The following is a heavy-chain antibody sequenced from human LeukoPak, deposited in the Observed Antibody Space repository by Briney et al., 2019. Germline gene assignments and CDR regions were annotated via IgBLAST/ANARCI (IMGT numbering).Heavy chain of an antibody. CDR1: GFSFSSYD. CDR3: ARGLNSAFDV. Sequence: GGSLRLSCVGSGFSFSSYDMNWVRQSSGKGLEWISYISTSGRSIYYSESVRGRFAISRDNARSSLSLQMAGLTAEDTAVYYCARGLNSAFDVWGNGTTVTVSS. V-gene: IGHV3-48*01. J-gene: IGHJ6*04. CDR2: ISTSGRSI. D-gene: IGHD2-21*01.